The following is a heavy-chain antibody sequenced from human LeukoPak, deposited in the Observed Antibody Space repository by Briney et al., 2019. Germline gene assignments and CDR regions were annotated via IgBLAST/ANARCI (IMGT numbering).Heavy chain of an antibody. CDR2: INHSGST. CDR1: GGSFSGYY. V-gene: IGHV4-34*01. Sequence: SETLSLTCAVYGGSFSGYYWSWIRQPPGKGLEWIGEINHSGSTNYNPSLKSRVTISVDTSKNQFSLKLSSVTAADTAVYYCAEYCSSTSCYGPTGYWGQGTLVTVSS. J-gene: IGHJ4*02. D-gene: IGHD2-2*01. CDR3: AEYCSSTSCYGPTGY.